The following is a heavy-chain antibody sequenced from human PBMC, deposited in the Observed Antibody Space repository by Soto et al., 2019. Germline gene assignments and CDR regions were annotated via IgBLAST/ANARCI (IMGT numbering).Heavy chain of an antibody. CDR1: GFTFGDYE. V-gene: IGHV3-11*01. CDR2: LSRSGNTI. CDR3: ARRSGWYEAYAFDM. Sequence: QVQLVESGGGLVQPGGSLRLSCAASGFTFGDYEMSWIRQAAGKGPEWVAFLSRSGNTIYYADSVKGRFSISRDNAENSLYLQMDSLRVEDTATYYCARRSGWYEAYAFDMWGQGTLVTVSA. D-gene: IGHD6-19*01. J-gene: IGHJ3*02.